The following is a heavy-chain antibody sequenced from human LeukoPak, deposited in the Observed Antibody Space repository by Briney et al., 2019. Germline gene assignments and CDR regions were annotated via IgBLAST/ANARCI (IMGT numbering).Heavy chain of an antibody. Sequence: SETLSLTCTVSSASVSSYYWSWVRQPPGGGLEWIGCIYYSGSTNYNPSLKSRVTISVDTSKNQFSLKLSSVTAADTAVYYCARWDTDWFDPWGQGTLVTVSS. CDR1: SASVSSYY. V-gene: IGHV4-59*02. D-gene: IGHD1-26*01. CDR3: ARWDTDWFDP. CDR2: IYYSGST. J-gene: IGHJ5*02.